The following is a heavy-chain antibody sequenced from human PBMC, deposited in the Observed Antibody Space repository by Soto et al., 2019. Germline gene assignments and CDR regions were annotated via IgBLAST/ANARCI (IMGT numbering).Heavy chain of an antibody. CDR3: ARRFGIAVSFDY. D-gene: IGHD6-19*01. V-gene: IGHV4-39*01. J-gene: IGHJ4*02. Sequence: SQTLSLTCTVSGGSISSSSYYWGWIRQPPGKGLGWIGSIYFSGSTSSNPSLKSRVTISVDTSKNQFSLKLGSVTAADTAVYYCARRFGIAVSFDYWGQGTLVTVSS. CDR1: GGSISSSSYY. CDR2: IYFSGST.